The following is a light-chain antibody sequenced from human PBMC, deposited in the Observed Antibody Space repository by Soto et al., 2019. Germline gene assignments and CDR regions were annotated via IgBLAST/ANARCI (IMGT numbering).Light chain of an antibody. CDR3: QQYGSSLFT. CDR1: QSVSSSY. Sequence: EIVLTQSPGTLSLSPGERATLSCRASQSVSSSYLAWYQQKPGQAPRLLIYGASSRATGIPDRFSGSGSGTDFTLTIRRLEPEDFAVYYCQQYGSSLFTFGPGTKVHIK. CDR2: GAS. J-gene: IGKJ3*01. V-gene: IGKV3-20*01.